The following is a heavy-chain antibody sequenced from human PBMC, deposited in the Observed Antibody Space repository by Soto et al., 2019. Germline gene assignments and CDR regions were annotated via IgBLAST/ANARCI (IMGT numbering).Heavy chain of an antibody. J-gene: IGHJ5*02. CDR1: GGTFSSYA. D-gene: IGHD3-22*01. CDR2: IIPIFGTA. CDR3: ARAPPVDYYDSSGSNCFDP. V-gene: IGHV1-69*13. Sequence: SVKVSCKASGGTFSSYAISWVRQAPGQGLEWMGGIIPIFGTANYAQKFQGRVTITADESTSTAYMELSSLRSEDTAVYYCARAPPVDYYDSSGSNCFDPWGQGTLVTVSS.